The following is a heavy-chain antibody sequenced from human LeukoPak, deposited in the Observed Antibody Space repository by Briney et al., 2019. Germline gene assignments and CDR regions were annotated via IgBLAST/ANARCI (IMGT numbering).Heavy chain of an antibody. D-gene: IGHD3-3*01. CDR3: AREIFGARAFEY. V-gene: IGHV4-34*12. CDR1: GGSFSGYY. CDR2: IFHSESV. Sequence: SETLSLTCAVYGGSFSGYYWSWIRQPPGKGLEWIGEIFHSESVNSNPSLESRLTISLDKSKNHFSLELTSVTAADTALYFCAREIFGARAFEYWGQGILVTVSS. J-gene: IGHJ4*02.